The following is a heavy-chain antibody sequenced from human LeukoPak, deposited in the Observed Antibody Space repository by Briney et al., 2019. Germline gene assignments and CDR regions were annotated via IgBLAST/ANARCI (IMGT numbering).Heavy chain of an antibody. CDR1: GFTFSSYA. D-gene: IGHD1-26*01. CDR3: AKGRWELQGGFDY. J-gene: IGHJ4*02. CDR2: ISGSTGST. V-gene: IGHV3-23*01. Sequence: GSQRLSCAVSGFTFSSYAMSWVRQAPGKGLEWVSHISGSTGSTYYADSVKGRFTVSRDNSKNTLYLQMNSLRGEDTAVYYCAKGRWELQGGFDYWGQGTLVTVSS.